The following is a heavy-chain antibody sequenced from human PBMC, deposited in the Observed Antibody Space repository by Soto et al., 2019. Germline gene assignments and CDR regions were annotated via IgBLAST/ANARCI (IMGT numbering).Heavy chain of an antibody. CDR2: INPIVSMS. J-gene: IGHJ4*02. D-gene: IGHD3-10*01. CDR3: AAIYGSGYRAFAY. V-gene: IGHV1-69*02. CDR1: GDTFSFYT. Sequence: QVQLVQSGTEVKKPGSSVKVSCKASGDTFSFYTINWVRQAPGLGLEWVGRINPIVSMSNYAQKFQGRVSMTADKSTSTADMELRSLRSDDTAMYFCAAIYGSGYRAFAYLGQGALVIVSS.